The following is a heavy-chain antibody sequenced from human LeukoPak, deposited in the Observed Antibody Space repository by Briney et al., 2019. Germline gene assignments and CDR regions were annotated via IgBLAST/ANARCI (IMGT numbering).Heavy chain of an antibody. J-gene: IGHJ4*02. CDR2: IIPIFGTA. CDR3: ARVQKSRKSVASAVDC. CDR1: GGTFSSYA. Sequence: ASVKVSCKASGGTFSSYAISWVRQAPGQGLEWMGGIIPIFGTANYAQKFRGRVTITADKSTRTAYMELSSLRAEDTAAYYCARVQKSRKSVASAVDCWGQGTVVIVSS. V-gene: IGHV1-69*06. D-gene: IGHD5-12*01.